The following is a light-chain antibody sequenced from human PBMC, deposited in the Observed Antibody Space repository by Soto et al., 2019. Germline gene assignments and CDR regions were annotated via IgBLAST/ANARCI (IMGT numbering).Light chain of an antibody. J-gene: IGLJ2*01. V-gene: IGLV1-47*01. CDR1: SSNIGSNY. Sequence: QPVLTQPPSASGTPGQRVTISCSGSSSNIGSNYVYWYQQLPGTAPKLLIYRNNQRPSGVPDRFSGSKSGTSASLAISGLRSEDEADYYCAAWDDSLSGPVFGGGTKRTVL. CDR2: RNN. CDR3: AAWDDSLSGPV.